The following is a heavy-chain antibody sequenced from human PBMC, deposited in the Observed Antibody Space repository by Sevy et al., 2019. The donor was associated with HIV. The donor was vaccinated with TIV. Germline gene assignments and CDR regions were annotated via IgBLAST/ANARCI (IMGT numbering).Heavy chain of an antibody. D-gene: IGHD6-6*01. CDR3: AERTNVVFYYGMDV. J-gene: IGHJ6*02. CDR1: GDSVSSIRTS. Sequence: KQSQTLSLTCAISGDSVSSIRTSWNWIRQSPSRGLEWLGRTYYRSKWYNDYATSVKSRITINADTSKNQVSLQLNSVTPEDTAVYYCAERTNVVFYYGMDVWGQGTTVTVSS. CDR2: TYYRSKWYN. V-gene: IGHV6-1*01.